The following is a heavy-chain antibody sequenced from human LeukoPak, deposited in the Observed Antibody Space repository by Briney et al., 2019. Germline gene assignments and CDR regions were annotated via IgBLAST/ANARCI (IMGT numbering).Heavy chain of an antibody. CDR3: AKEPHYYDSSGYSTTLDY. J-gene: IGHJ4*02. CDR1: GFTFSSYA. CDR2: IRGSGGST. D-gene: IGHD3-22*01. V-gene: IGHV3-23*01. Sequence: GGSLRLSCAASGFTFSSYAMSWVRQAPGKGLEWVSAIRGSGGSTYYADSVKGRFTISRDNSKNTLYLQMNSLRAEDTAVYYCAKEPHYYDSSGYSTTLDYWGQGTLVTVSS.